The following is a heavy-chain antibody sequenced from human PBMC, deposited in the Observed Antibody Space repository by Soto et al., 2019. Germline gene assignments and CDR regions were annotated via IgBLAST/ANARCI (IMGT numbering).Heavy chain of an antibody. CDR2: IYYSGST. D-gene: IGHD3-10*01. Sequence: SWSVSQTVAVSSGAIIICHYYMRRIRQPPGKGLEWIGYIYYSGSTYYNPSLKSRVTISVDTSKNQFSLKLSSVTAADTAVYYCARDTLRGSYYTWFDPWGQVTLFTVSS. V-gene: IGHV4-30-4*01. CDR1: SGAIIICHYY. CDR3: ARDTLRGSYYTWFDP. J-gene: IGHJ5*02.